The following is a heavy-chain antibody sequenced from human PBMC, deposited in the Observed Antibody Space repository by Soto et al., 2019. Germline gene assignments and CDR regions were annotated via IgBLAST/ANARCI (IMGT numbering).Heavy chain of an antibody. Sequence: QVPLVQSGAEVKKPGASVKVSCKASGYTFTSYGISWVRQAPGQGLEWMGWISAYNGNTNYAQKLQGRVTMTTDTSTSTAYMELRSLRSDDTAVYYCARDRRGDYDILTGYPIFDYWGQGTLVTVSS. J-gene: IGHJ4*02. CDR1: GYTFTSYG. D-gene: IGHD3-9*01. CDR3: ARDRRGDYDILTGYPIFDY. CDR2: ISAYNGNT. V-gene: IGHV1-18*01.